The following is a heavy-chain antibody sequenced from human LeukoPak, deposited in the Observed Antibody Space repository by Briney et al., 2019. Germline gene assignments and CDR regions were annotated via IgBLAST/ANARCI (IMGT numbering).Heavy chain of an antibody. V-gene: IGHV1-69*04. Sequence: SVKLSCKASGGTFSIYAISWVRQPPGQGLELMGRIIPILGVANYSHKFQGRVTITADKSTSTDYMEVSRMRSEDTAVYYCARDFYYGSGSHNAYNWLDPWGKGTLVTV. J-gene: IGHJ5*02. CDR3: ARDFYYGSGSHNAYNWLDP. CDR2: IIPILGVA. D-gene: IGHD3-10*01. CDR1: GGTFSIYA.